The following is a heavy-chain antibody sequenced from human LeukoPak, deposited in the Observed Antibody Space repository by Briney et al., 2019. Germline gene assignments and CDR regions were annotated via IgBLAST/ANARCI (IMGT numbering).Heavy chain of an antibody. CDR1: GFSLSASGVG. CDR2: IYYSGST. J-gene: IGHJ4*02. CDR3: ARDEGDYDFWSGYGYFDY. V-gene: IGHV4-39*07. Sequence: SGPTLVNPTQTLTLTCTFSGFSLSASGVGVGWIRQPPGKGLEWIGSIYYSGSTYYNPSLKSRVTISVDTSKNQFSLKLSSVTAADTAVYYCARDEGDYDFWSGYGYFDYWGQGTLVTVSS. D-gene: IGHD3-3*01.